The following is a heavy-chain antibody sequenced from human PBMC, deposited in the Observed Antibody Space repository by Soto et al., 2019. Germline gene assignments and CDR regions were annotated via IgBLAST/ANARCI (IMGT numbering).Heavy chain of an antibody. CDR1: GFTCSSYC. CDR3: ARIQLGHDAFDI. J-gene: IGHJ3*02. Sequence: GGSLRLSCGASGFTCSSYCMSWVRHAPGKGLEWVSSISSSSSYIYYADSVKGRFTISRDNSKNSLYLQMNSLRAEDTAVYSFARIQLGHDAFDIWGQGTMVTVSS. V-gene: IGHV3-21*01. D-gene: IGHD2-2*01. CDR2: ISSSSSYI.